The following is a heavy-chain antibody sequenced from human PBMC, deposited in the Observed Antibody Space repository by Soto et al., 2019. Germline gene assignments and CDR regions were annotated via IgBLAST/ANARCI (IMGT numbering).Heavy chain of an antibody. V-gene: IGHV3-30*18. D-gene: IGHD3-22*01. Sequence: QVQLVESGGGVVQPGRSLRLSCAASGFTFSSYGMHCVRQAPGKGLEWVAVISYDGSNKYYADSVKGRFTISRDNSKNTLYLQMNSLRAEDTAVYYCAKNLMIVVTNYYYYGMDVWGQGTTVTVSS. CDR2: ISYDGSNK. CDR3: AKNLMIVVTNYYYYGMDV. CDR1: GFTFSSYG. J-gene: IGHJ6*02.